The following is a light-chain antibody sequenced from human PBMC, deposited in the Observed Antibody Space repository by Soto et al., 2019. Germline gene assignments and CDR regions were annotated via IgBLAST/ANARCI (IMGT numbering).Light chain of an antibody. CDR2: GAS. CDR1: QSIRHY. V-gene: IGKV1-5*01. J-gene: IGKJ1*01. Sequence: DIQMSQSPPTLSASVGDRVTITCRASQSIRHYLAWYQQMPGKAPKLLIYGASTLQSGVPSRFSGSGSGTEFTLTISSLQPYYFVTYFCPQHTSYPQTFGLRSKLNI. CDR3: PQHTSYPQT.